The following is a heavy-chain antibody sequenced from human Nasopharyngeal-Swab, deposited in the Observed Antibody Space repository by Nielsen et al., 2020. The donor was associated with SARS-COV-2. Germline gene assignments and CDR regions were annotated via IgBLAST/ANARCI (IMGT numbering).Heavy chain of an antibody. CDR1: GYSFRSYG. CDR2: ISVYNADT. J-gene: IGHJ4*02. Sequence: ASVKVSCKASGYSFRSYGINWVRQAPGQGLEWVGWISVYNADTNYAQKLQGRVSMTTDTSTTTAYMELRSLRSDDTAVYYCARDIEEWLVVPPLSFDFWGQGTLVTVSS. V-gene: IGHV1-18*01. D-gene: IGHD3-3*01. CDR3: ARDIEEWLVVPPLSFDF.